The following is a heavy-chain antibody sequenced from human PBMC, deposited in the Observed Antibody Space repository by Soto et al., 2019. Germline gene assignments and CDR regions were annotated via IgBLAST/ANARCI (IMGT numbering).Heavy chain of an antibody. CDR1: GDSVSSDITS. Sequence: SQTLSLTCAISGDSVSSDITSWNWIRQSPSRGLEWLGRTYFRSKWFHDYAASVKSRITINPDTSKNQFSLELNSMTPEDTAVYYCARGNALDVWGQGTVVTVSS. CDR2: TYFRSKWFH. CDR3: ARGNALDV. D-gene: IGHD3-10*01. V-gene: IGHV6-1*01. J-gene: IGHJ3*01.